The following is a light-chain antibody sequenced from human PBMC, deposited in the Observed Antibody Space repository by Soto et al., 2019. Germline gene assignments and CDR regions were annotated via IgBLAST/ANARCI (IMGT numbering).Light chain of an antibody. J-gene: IGKJ2*01. Sequence: EIVMTQSPATLSVSPGERATLSCRASQSISTELAWYQQKPGQPPRLLIYSASTRATGVPARFTGSGSGSEFTLTISGLQSEDFADYYCQQGHNWPLTFGQGTRLE. CDR3: QQGHNWPLT. CDR1: QSISTE. CDR2: SAS. V-gene: IGKV3-15*01.